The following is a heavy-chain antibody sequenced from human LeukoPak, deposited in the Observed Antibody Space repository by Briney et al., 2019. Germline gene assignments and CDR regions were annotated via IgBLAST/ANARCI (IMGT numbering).Heavy chain of an antibody. CDR2: IYYSGST. Sequence: SETLSLTCTVSGYSISSGYYWGWIRQPPGKGLEWIGYIYYSGSTNYNPSLKSRVTISVDTSKNQFSLKLSSVTAADTAVYYCARDGGGGFDYWGQGILVTVSS. V-gene: IGHV4-38-2*02. J-gene: IGHJ4*02. CDR3: ARDGGGGFDY. CDR1: GYSISSGYY. D-gene: IGHD3-16*01.